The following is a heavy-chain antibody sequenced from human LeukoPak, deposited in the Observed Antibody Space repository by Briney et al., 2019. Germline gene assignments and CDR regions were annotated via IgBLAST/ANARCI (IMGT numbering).Heavy chain of an antibody. CDR1: GYSFTGYY. CDR3: ARYPDRSGWYYFDY. D-gene: IGHD6-19*01. J-gene: IGHJ4*02. V-gene: IGHV7-4-1*02. Sequence: GASVKVSCKASGYSFTGYYMHWVRQAPGQGLEWMGWINTNTGNPTYAQGFTGRFVFSLDTSVSTAYLQISSLKAEDTAVYYCARYPDRSGWYYFDYWGQGTLVTVSS. CDR2: INTNTGNP.